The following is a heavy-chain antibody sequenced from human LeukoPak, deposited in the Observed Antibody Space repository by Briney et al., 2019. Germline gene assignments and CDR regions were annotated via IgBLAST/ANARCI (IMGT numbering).Heavy chain of an antibody. Sequence: GGSLRLSCVVSGFSFSSSSMTWVRQPPGKGLVWISSISSSSGYKFYADSVKGRFTISRDNAKNSLYLQMDGLRAEDAAVYYCARTSGESTAALRAPFDYWGQGTLATVSS. V-gene: IGHV3-21*01. CDR3: ARTSGESTAALRAPFDY. CDR1: GFSFSSSS. D-gene: IGHD6-6*01. J-gene: IGHJ4*02. CDR2: ISSSSGYK.